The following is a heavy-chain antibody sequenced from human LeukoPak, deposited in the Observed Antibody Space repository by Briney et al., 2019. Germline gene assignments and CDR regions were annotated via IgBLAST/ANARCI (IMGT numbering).Heavy chain of an antibody. D-gene: IGHD2-21*01. CDR2: IRSKAYGGTT. CDR1: GFIFDDDA. J-gene: IGHJ6*02. Sequence: SLRVSRIPPGFIFDDDAMSSVRQGPGKRLERVGLIRSKAYGGTTEYAASVKGRFTISRDDSKSIAYLQMNSLKTEDTAFYYCTRGPILLWIHNGMDVWAQGTTVTVSS. CDR3: TRGPILLWIHNGMDV. V-gene: IGHV3-49*04.